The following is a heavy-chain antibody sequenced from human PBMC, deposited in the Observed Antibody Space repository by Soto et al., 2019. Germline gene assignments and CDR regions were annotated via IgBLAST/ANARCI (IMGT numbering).Heavy chain of an antibody. D-gene: IGHD1-20*01. CDR2: ISGSGGST. CDR1: GFTFSSYA. CDR3: AKDSNWNPPSGWFDP. V-gene: IGHV3-23*01. J-gene: IGHJ5*02. Sequence: GSLRLSCAASGFTFSSYAMSWVRQAPGKGLEWVSAISGSGGSTYYADSVKGRFTISRDNSKNTLYLQMNSLRAEDTAVYYCAKDSNWNPPSGWFDPWGQGTLVTRLL.